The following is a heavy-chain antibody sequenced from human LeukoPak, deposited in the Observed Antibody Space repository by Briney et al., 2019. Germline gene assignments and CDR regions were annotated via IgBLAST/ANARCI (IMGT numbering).Heavy chain of an antibody. CDR1: GDSVSSNSAA. D-gene: IGHD6-19*01. J-gene: IGHJ4*02. CDR2: TYFRSNWYN. V-gene: IGHV6-1*01. CDR3: AREYSSSGLAFDY. Sequence: SQSLSLTCAISGDSVSSNSAAWNWIRQSPSRGLEWLGRTYFRSNWYNDYAVPVKSRLPINPHTSNNQFSLQLNSLTPEDTDVYYCAREYSSSGLAFDYWGRGTLVTVSS.